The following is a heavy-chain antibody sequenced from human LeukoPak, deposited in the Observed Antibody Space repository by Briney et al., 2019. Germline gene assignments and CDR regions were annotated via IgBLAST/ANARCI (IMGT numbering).Heavy chain of an antibody. CDR1: GYTFTSYY. CDR2: INPSGGST. Sequence: ASVKVSCKACGYTFTSYYMHWVRQAPGQGLEWMGIINPSGGSTSYAQKFQGRVTMTRDTSTSTVYMELSSLRSEDTAVYYCARALGYGDYVHQVDYWGQGTLVTVSS. V-gene: IGHV1-46*01. CDR3: ARALGYGDYVHQVDY. D-gene: IGHD4-17*01. J-gene: IGHJ4*02.